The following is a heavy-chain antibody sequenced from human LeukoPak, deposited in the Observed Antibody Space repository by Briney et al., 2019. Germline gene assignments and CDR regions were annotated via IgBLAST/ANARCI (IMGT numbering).Heavy chain of an antibody. CDR3: AKGNGYLYGSGSYYPLDYFDY. Sequence: GGSLRLSCAASGFTFSSYGMHWVRQAPGKGLEWVAVISYDGSNKYYADSVKGRFTISRDNSKNTLYLQMNSLRAEDTAVYYCAKGNGYLYGSGSYYPLDYFDYWGQGTLVTVSS. CDR2: ISYDGSNK. J-gene: IGHJ4*02. CDR1: GFTFSSYG. D-gene: IGHD3-10*01. V-gene: IGHV3-30*18.